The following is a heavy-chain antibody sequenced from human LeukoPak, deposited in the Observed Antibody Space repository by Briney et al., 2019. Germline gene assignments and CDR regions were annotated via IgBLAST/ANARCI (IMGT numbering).Heavy chain of an antibody. Sequence: KTGGSLRLSCAASGFTFSDTWMSWVRQPPGKGLEWVGHIKRNVDGGTTDYAAPAKGRFTISRDDSRNTLYLQMNSLKTEDTAVYYCTQYYDHVWGSSQTFDYWDQGTLVTVSS. J-gene: IGHJ4*02. CDR1: GFTFSDTW. CDR2: IKRNVDGGTT. V-gene: IGHV3-15*01. CDR3: TQYYDHVWGSSQTFDY. D-gene: IGHD3-16*01.